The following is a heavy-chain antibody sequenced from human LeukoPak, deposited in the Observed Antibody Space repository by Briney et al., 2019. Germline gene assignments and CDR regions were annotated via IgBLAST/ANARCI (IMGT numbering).Heavy chain of an antibody. V-gene: IGHV3-30-3*01. J-gene: IGHJ4*02. D-gene: IGHD2-15*01. CDR2: ISYDGSNK. CDR1: GFTFSSYA. Sequence: PGGSLRLSCAASGFTFSSYAMHWVRQAPGKGLEWVAVISYDGSNKYYADSVKGRFTISRDNSKNTLYLQMNSLRAEDTAVYYCAGDFGYCSGGSCYGGDYWGQGTLVTVSS. CDR3: AGDFGYCSGGSCYGGDY.